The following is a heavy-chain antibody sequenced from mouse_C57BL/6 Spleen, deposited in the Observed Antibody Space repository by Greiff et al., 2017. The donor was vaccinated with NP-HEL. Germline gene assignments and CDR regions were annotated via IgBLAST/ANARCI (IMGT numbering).Heavy chain of an antibody. Sequence: VQLQQSGTVLARPGASVKMSCKTSGYTFTSYWMHWVKQRPGQGLEWIGAIYPGNSDTSYNQKFKGKAKLTAVTSASTAYMELSSLTNEDSAVYYCSIDYGSSYGNWFAYWGQGTLVTVSA. CDR2: IYPGNSDT. CDR3: SIDYGSSYGNWFAY. CDR1: GYTFTSYW. D-gene: IGHD1-1*01. V-gene: IGHV1-5*01. J-gene: IGHJ3*01.